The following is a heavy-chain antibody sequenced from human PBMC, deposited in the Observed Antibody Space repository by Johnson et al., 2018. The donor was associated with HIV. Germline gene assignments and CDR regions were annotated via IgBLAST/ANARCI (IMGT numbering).Heavy chain of an antibody. J-gene: IGHJ3*02. CDR1: GFTFSSYA. CDR2: IYSGGST. CDR3: ARKQWLAKISSDAVDI. D-gene: IGHD6-19*01. V-gene: IGHV3-66*01. Sequence: VQLVESGGGVVQPGRSLRLSCAASGFTFSSYAMHWVRQAPGKGLEWVSVIYSGGSTYYADSVKGRFTISRDNSKNTLYLQMNSLRAEDTAVYYCARKQWLAKISSDAVDIWGQGTMVTVSS.